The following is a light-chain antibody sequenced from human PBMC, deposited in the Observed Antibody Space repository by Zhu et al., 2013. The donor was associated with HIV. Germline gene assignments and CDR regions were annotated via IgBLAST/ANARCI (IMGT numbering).Light chain of an antibody. V-gene: IGKV1-27*01. Sequence: DIQMTQSPSSLSASVGDRVTITCQASQDISNYLNWYQQKPGKVPKLLIYAASTLRSGVPSRFSGSGSGTDFTLTISSLQPEDVASYYCQKYDSAPYSFGQGTNLEIK. CDR1: QDISNY. J-gene: IGKJ2*03. CDR3: QKYDSAPYS. CDR2: AAS.